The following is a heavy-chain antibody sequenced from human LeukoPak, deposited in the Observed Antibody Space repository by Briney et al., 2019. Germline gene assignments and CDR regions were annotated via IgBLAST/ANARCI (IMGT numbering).Heavy chain of an antibody. CDR1: GGSISSYY. J-gene: IGHJ5*02. D-gene: IGHD3-10*01. CDR2: IYTSVTI. V-gene: IGHV4-4*07. Sequence: SETLSLTCTVSGGSISSYYWSWIRQPAGTALEWIGRIYTSVTITYNPSLKSRVTMSVDTSKNQFSLKLSSVTAADTAVYYCARDSGTTGEVKFDPWGQGTLVTVSS. CDR3: ARDSGTTGEVKFDP.